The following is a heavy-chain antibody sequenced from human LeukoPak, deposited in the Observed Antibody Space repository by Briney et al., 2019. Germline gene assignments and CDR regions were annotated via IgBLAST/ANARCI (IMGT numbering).Heavy chain of an antibody. CDR1: GFTFSSYA. CDR3: AKNPKETSGYYSYFDY. D-gene: IGHD3-22*01. Sequence: GGSLRLSCAASGFTFSSYAMSWVRQAPGKGLEWVSAISGSGGSTYYADSVKGRFTISRDNSKNTLYPQMNSLRAEDTAVYYCAKNPKETSGYYSYFDYWGQGTLVTVSS. V-gene: IGHV3-23*01. J-gene: IGHJ4*02. CDR2: ISGSGGST.